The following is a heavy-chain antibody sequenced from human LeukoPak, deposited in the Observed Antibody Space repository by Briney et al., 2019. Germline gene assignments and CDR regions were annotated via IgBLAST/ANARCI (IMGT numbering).Heavy chain of an antibody. D-gene: IGHD6-19*01. CDR3: ARESVTFSSGWSFDY. CDR1: GGTFSSYA. J-gene: IGHJ4*02. V-gene: IGHV1-69*13. CDR2: IIPIFGTA. Sequence: SVKVSCKASGGTFSSYAISWVRQGPGQGLEWMGGIIPIFGTANYAQKFQGRVTITADESTSTAYMELSSLRSEDTAVYYCARESVTFSSGWSFDYWGQGTLVTVSS.